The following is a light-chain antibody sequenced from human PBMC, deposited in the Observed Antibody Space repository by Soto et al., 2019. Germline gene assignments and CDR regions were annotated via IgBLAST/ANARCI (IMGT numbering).Light chain of an antibody. J-gene: IGKJ2*01. CDR1: QSISSW. Sequence: DIQMTQSPSTLSASVGDRVTLTCRASQSISSWLAWYQQKPGKAPKLLIYKASSLASGVPSRFSGSGSGTEFTLTISILPPDVLANYYGQHYNSYPFTFGHGTKLEIK. CDR2: KAS. CDR3: QHYNSYPFT. V-gene: IGKV1-5*03.